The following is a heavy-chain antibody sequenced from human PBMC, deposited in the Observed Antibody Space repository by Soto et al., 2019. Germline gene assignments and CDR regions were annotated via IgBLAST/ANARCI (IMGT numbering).Heavy chain of an antibody. CDR2: VSGSGGGT. V-gene: IGHV3-23*01. CDR1: GFTFYNFA. CDR3: AKDLGSYCAGDCFLGDAFDV. Sequence: GGSLRLSCAASGFTFYNFAMSWVRQAPGKGLEWLSTVSGSGGGTNYAASVKGRLTISRDDSKNTLYLQMDSLRADDTAVYYCAKDLGSYCAGDCFLGDAFDVWGQGTLVTVSS. J-gene: IGHJ3*01. D-gene: IGHD2-21*01.